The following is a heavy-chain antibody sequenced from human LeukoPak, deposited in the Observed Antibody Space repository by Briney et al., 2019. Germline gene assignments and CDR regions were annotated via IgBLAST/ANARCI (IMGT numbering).Heavy chain of an antibody. CDR2: IRYDGTNK. J-gene: IGHJ4*02. CDR1: GFTFSSYG. Sequence: PPGGSLRLSCAASGFTFSSYGMHWVRQAPGKGLEWVAFIRYDGTNKYYADSVKGRFTISRDNSKNTLYLQMNSLRAEDTAVYYCAKEAVRENIWFGEILGGFDYWGQGTLVTVSS. CDR3: AKEAVRENIWFGEILGGFDY. D-gene: IGHD3-10*01. V-gene: IGHV3-30*02.